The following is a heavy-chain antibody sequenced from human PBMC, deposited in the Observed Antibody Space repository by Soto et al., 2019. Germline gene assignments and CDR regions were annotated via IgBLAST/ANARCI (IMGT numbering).Heavy chain of an antibody. Sequence: VASVKVSCKASGGTFSSYAISWVRQAPGQGLEWMGGIIPIFGTANYAQKFQGRVTITADESTSTAYMELSSLRSEDTAVYYCARDHPIFGVTYKDYWGQGTLVTVSS. D-gene: IGHD3-3*01. CDR2: IIPIFGTA. J-gene: IGHJ4*02. CDR1: GGTFSSYA. V-gene: IGHV1-69*13. CDR3: ARDHPIFGVTYKDY.